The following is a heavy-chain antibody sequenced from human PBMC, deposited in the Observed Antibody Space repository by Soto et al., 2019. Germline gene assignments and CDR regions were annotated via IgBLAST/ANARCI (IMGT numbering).Heavy chain of an antibody. CDR3: AGGSGRYIHQ. Sequence: EVQLVESGGGLVQPGGSLRLSCAASGFTFSSYWMNWVRQAPGKGLEWVANIKQDGSAKYYVDSVKGRFTISRDNAKNSLYLQMNSLRREDTAVYYCAGGSGRYIHQWGQGTLVTVSS. J-gene: IGHJ1*01. V-gene: IGHV3-7*01. CDR1: GFTFSSYW. CDR2: IKQDGSAK. D-gene: IGHD6-19*01.